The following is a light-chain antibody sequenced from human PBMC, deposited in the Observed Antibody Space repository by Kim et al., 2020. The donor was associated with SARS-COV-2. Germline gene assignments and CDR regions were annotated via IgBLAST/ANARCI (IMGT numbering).Light chain of an antibody. Sequence: GCPEERTTLSCGASRGVSGLLAWYQRKPGQAPRLLIYGVSTRASGIPARFSGSGSGTQFTLTISSLQSEDFAVYYCQQYNSWPLTFGGGTKVEI. CDR1: RGVSGL. CDR2: GVS. V-gene: IGKV3-15*01. CDR3: QQYNSWPLT. J-gene: IGKJ4*01.